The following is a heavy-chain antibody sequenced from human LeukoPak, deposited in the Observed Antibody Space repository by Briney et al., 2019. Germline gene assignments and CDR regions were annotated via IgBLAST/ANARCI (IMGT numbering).Heavy chain of an antibody. CDR2: ISYDGSNK. J-gene: IGHJ6*02. CDR1: GFTFSSYA. CDR3: ARDLGYDFWSGYFPSPYYYGMDV. D-gene: IGHD3-3*01. Sequence: PGRSLRLSCAASGFTFSSYAMHWVRQAPGKGLEWVAVISYDGSNKYYADSVKGRFTISRDNSKNTLYLQMNSLRAEDTAVYYCARDLGYDFWSGYFPSPYYYGMDVWGQGTTVTVSS. V-gene: IGHV3-30-3*01.